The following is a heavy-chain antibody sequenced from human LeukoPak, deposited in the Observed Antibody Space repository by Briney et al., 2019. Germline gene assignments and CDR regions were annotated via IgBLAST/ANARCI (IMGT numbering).Heavy chain of an antibody. CDR2: ISGSGSST. V-gene: IGHV3-23*01. Sequence: GGFLRLSCAASGFTFSNYAMSWVRQAPGRGLEWVSAISGSGSSTYYADSVKGRFTISRDNSKNTVYLQMNSLRAEDTALYYCAKEVGYDSSGYDDFWGQGTLVTVSS. J-gene: IGHJ4*02. CDR3: AKEVGYDSSGYDDF. CDR1: GFTFSNYA. D-gene: IGHD3-22*01.